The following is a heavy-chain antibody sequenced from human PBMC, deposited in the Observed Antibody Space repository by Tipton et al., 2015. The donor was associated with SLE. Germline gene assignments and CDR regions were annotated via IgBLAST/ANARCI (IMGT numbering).Heavy chain of an antibody. V-gene: IGHV3-15*05. Sequence: SLRLSCAASGFTFSNAWMTWVRQTPGKGLESVGRIKSIAEGGTSDYAAPVKGRFIISRDDSENKVFLQMNSLKSEDSAVYYCATGAPRGTYYEILTGNHPLDHWGLGTLVTVSS. CDR3: ATGAPRGTYYEILTGNHPLDH. D-gene: IGHD3-9*01. CDR2: IKSIAEGGTS. CDR1: GFTFSNAW. J-gene: IGHJ4*02.